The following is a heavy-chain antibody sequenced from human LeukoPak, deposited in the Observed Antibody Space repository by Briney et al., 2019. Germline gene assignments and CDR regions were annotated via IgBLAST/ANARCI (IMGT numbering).Heavy chain of an antibody. Sequence: ASVKVSFKASGYTFTVYYMHWVRQAPGQGLEWMGWINPNSGGTNSAQEFEGRVTMTRDMSISTAYMELSRLRSDDTAVYYCASESDSSGWGWGQGTLVTVSS. CDR1: GYTFTVYY. D-gene: IGHD6-19*01. CDR2: INPNSGGT. J-gene: IGHJ4*02. V-gene: IGHV1-2*02. CDR3: ASESDSSGWG.